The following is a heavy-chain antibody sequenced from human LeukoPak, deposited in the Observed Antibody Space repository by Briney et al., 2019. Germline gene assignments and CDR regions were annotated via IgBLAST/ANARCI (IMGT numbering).Heavy chain of an antibody. V-gene: IGHV4-4*07. CDR2: IYNGGII. Sequence: SETLSLTCTVSGGSLSDYYWSWIRQPAGKGLEWIGRIYNGGIITYNPSLKSRVTMSIDTSNNQFSLRLRFVTAADTAVYYCARDSGTTGEVKFDPWGQGTLVTVSS. J-gene: IGHJ5*02. D-gene: IGHD3-10*01. CDR1: GGSLSDYY. CDR3: ARDSGTTGEVKFDP.